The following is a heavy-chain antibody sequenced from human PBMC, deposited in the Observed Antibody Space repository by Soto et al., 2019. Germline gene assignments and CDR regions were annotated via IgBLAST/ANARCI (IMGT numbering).Heavy chain of an antibody. V-gene: IGHV3-23*01. CDR1: GFTFNNYA. CDR2: ISGSGINT. D-gene: IGHD1-1*01. J-gene: IGHJ4*02. CDR3: AKYANSETATTWGGDLDS. Sequence: EVQLLESGGGLVQPGGSLRLSCAASGFTFNNYAMSWVRQAPGKGLEWVSSISGSGINTYYADYVKGRFTISRDNSKNTLYLQMNSLRAEDTAVYYCAKYANSETATTWGGDLDSWGQGTLVTVSS.